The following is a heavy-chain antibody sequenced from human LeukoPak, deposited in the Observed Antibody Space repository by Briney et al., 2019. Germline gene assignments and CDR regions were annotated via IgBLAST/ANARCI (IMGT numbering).Heavy chain of an antibody. D-gene: IGHD3-10*01. CDR1: GGSFSGYY. Sequence: SETLSLTCAVYGGSFSGYYCSWIRQPPGKGLEWIGEINHSGSTNYNPSLKSRVTISVDTSKNQFSLKLSSVTAADTAVYYCARLPLYRVVRGSDYYYYYYMDVWGKGTTVTISS. CDR3: ARLPLYRVVRGSDYYYYYYMDV. J-gene: IGHJ6*03. V-gene: IGHV4-34*01. CDR2: INHSGST.